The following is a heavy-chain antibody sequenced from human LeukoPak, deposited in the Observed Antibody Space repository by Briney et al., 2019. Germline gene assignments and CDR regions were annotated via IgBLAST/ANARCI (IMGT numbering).Heavy chain of an antibody. J-gene: IGHJ4*02. V-gene: IGHV3-23*01. CDR2: ISGSGGST. Sequence: GGSLRLSCAASGFXFSTYAMSWVRQAPGKGLEWVSSISGSGGSTYYADSVKGRFTISRDNSKDRLYLQMNSLRAEDTAVYYCAKKESITMVRGVISPYFDYWGQGTLVTVSS. CDR3: AKKESITMVRGVISPYFDY. CDR1: GFXFSTYA. D-gene: IGHD3-10*01.